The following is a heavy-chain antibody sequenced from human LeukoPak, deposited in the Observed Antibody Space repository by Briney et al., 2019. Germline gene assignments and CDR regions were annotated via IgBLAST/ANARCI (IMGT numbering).Heavy chain of an antibody. CDR3: AKDPVFDP. CDR2: ICGSGGST. J-gene: IGHJ5*02. Sequence: PGGSLRLSSAASGFTFTSAAMSSVPQGPRTGLEGVSAICGSGGSTYYADSVKGRFTISRDNSKNTLYLQMNSLRAEDTAVYYCAKDPVFDPWGQGTLVTVSS. V-gene: IGHV3-23*01. CDR1: GFTFTSAA.